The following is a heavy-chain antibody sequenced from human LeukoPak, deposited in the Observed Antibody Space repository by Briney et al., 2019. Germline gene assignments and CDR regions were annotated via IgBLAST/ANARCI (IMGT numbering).Heavy chain of an antibody. D-gene: IGHD3-22*01. CDR1: GYTFTSYY. V-gene: IGHV1-3*01. J-gene: IGHJ6*02. Sequence: ASVKVSCKASGYTFTSYYMHWVRQAPGQRLEWMGWINAGNGNTKYSQKFQGRVTITRDTSASTAYMELSSLRSEDTAVYYCARISYYDSSGYYVYYYGMDVWGQGTTVTVSS. CDR2: INAGNGNT. CDR3: ARISYYDSSGYYVYYYGMDV.